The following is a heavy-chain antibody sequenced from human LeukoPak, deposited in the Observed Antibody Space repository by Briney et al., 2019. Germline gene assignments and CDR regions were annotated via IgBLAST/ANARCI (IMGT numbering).Heavy chain of an antibody. J-gene: IGHJ4*02. Sequence: SGTLSLTCTVSGGSISSYYWSWIRQPPGKGLEWIGYIYYSGSTNYNPSLKSRVTLSVDTSKNQFSLKLSSVTAADTAVYYCARGNNYYDSSGYHFDYWGQGTLVTVSS. CDR3: ARGNNYYDSSGYHFDY. D-gene: IGHD3-22*01. CDR2: IYYSGST. CDR1: GGSISSYY. V-gene: IGHV4-59*01.